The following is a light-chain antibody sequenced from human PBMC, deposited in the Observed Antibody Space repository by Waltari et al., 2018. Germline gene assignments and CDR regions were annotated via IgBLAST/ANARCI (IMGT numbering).Light chain of an antibody. Sequence: AIRMTQSPSSFSASTGDRVTITCRASQGISSYLAWYQQKPGNAPKLLIYAASTLQSWVPSRFSGSGSGTDFTLTISCLQSEDFATYYCQQYYSYPWTFGQGTKVEIK. CDR3: QQYYSYPWT. J-gene: IGKJ1*01. V-gene: IGKV1-8*01. CDR1: QGISSY. CDR2: AAS.